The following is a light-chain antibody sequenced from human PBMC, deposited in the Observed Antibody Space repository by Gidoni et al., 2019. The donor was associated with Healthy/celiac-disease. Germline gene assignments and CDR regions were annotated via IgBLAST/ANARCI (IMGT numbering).Light chain of an antibody. V-gene: IGKV3-20*01. CDR2: GAS. J-gene: IGKJ4*01. CDR3: QQYGSSPPLT. Sequence: ETVLTQSPVTLSLSPGERATLSCRASQSVSSSYLAWYQKKPGQAPTLLIYGASSRATGIPERFSGSGSGTDFTITISRLEPEDFAVYYCQQYGSSPPLTFGGGTKVEIK. CDR1: QSVSSSY.